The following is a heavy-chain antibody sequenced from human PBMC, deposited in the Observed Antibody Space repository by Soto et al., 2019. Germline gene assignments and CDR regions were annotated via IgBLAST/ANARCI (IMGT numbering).Heavy chain of an antibody. J-gene: IGHJ6*02. D-gene: IGHD5-12*01. CDR2: ISAYNGNT. CDR3: ARQYSGYDFPNQNYYYYYGMDV. CDR1: GYTFTSYG. Sequence: ASVKVSCKASGYTFTSYGISWVRQAHGQGLEWMGWISAYNGNTNYAQKLQGRVTMTTDTSTSTAYMELRSLRSDDMAVYYCARQYSGYDFPNQNYYYYYGMDVWGQGTTVTVSS. V-gene: IGHV1-18*03.